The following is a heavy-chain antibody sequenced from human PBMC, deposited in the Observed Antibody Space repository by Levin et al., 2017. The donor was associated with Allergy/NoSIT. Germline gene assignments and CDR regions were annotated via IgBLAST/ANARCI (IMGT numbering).Heavy chain of an antibody. J-gene: IGHJ4*02. CDR2: ISGSGGST. CDR1: GFTFSSYA. D-gene: IGHD6-13*01. V-gene: IGHV3-23*01. Sequence: GESLKISCAASGFTFSSYAMNWVRQAPGKGLEWVSSISGSGGSTYYADSVKGRFTISRDNSKNTLYLQMNSLRAEDTAVYYCAKDPAAAGVFDYWGQGTLVTVSS. CDR3: AKDPAAAGVFDY.